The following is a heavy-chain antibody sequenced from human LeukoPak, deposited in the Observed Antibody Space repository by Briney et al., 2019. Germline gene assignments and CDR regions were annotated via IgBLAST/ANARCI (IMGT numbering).Heavy chain of an antibody. Sequence: ASVKVSCKASGYTFTSYGISWVRQAPGQGLEWMGWISAYNGNTNYAQKLQGRVTMTTDTSTSTAYMELRSRRSDDTAVYYCARGDSSSYYYYYMDVWGKGTTVTVSS. D-gene: IGHD2-21*01. CDR1: GYTFTSYG. CDR2: ISAYNGNT. V-gene: IGHV1-18*01. CDR3: ARGDSSSYYYYYMDV. J-gene: IGHJ6*03.